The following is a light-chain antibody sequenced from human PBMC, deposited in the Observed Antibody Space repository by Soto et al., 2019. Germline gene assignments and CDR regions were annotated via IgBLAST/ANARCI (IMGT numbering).Light chain of an antibody. V-gene: IGKV3-15*01. J-gene: IGKJ1*01. CDR2: GAS. CDR1: QSVSSN. CDR3: QQYNNGTPWT. Sequence: VMTQSPATLSVSPGERATLSCRASQSVSSNLAWYQQKPGQAPRLLIYGASTRATGIPARFSGSGSGTEFTLTISSLQSEDFAVYYCQQYNNGTPWTFGQGTKVDI.